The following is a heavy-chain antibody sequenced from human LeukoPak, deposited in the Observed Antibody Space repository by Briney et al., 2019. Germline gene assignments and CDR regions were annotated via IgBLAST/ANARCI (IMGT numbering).Heavy chain of an antibody. CDR2: ISSSSSYI. J-gene: IGHJ1*01. CDR1: GFTFSSYS. D-gene: IGHD6-13*01. CDR3: AREGIAAVGEH. Sequence: GGSLRLSCAASGFTFSSYSMNWVRQAPGKGLEWVSSISSSSSYIYYADSVKGRFTISRDNAKNSLYLQMNNLRAEDTAVYYCAREGIAAVGEHWGQGTLVTVSS. V-gene: IGHV3-21*01.